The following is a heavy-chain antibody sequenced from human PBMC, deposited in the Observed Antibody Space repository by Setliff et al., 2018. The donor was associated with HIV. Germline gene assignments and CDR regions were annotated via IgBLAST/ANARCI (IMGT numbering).Heavy chain of an antibody. V-gene: IGHV3-11*04. J-gene: IGHJ4*02. CDR1: GFTFRDYH. D-gene: IGHD5-12*01. CDR3: HSGYDTEEQSYFDY. CDR2: ILNSGTSI. Sequence: GGSLRLSCAASGFTFRDYHMNWIRQVPGKGLEWVSFILNSGTSIYYADSVKGRFTISRDNAKNTLYLQMNSLRAEDTGVYYCHSGYDTEEQSYFDYWGQGTLVTVSS.